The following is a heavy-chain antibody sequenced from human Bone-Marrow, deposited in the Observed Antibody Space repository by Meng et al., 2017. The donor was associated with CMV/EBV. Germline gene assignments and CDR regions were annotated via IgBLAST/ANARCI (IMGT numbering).Heavy chain of an antibody. CDR3: ARITASNRVGGYFDS. Sequence: GGSLRLSCAASGVTFTRHDMHWVCQAPGKGLEWVAFIWYDGSNKYYADSVKGRFTISRDNSKNTLYVQMNSRIADDTAVYYCARITASNRVGGYFDSWGQGTLVTVSS. CDR1: GVTFTRHD. CDR2: IWYDGSNK. J-gene: IGHJ4*02. D-gene: IGHD1-26*01. V-gene: IGHV3-30*02.